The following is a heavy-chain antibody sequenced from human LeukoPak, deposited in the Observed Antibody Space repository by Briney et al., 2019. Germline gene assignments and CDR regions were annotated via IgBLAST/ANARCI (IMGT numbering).Heavy chain of an antibody. Sequence: AGGSLRLSCAASGFTFSSYWMHWVRQAPGKGLVWVSRINGDGSRITYADSVKGRFTISRDNAKNTLYLQMNSLRTEDTAVYYCGRIAINANNGMDVWGQGTTVTVSS. CDR1: GFTFSSYW. J-gene: IGHJ6*02. CDR3: GRIAINANNGMDV. CDR2: INGDGSRI. D-gene: IGHD1/OR15-1a*01. V-gene: IGHV3-74*01.